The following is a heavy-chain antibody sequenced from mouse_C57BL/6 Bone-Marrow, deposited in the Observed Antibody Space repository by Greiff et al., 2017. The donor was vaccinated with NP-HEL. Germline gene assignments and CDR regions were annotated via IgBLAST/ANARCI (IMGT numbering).Heavy chain of an antibody. CDR1: GYTFTSYW. Sequence: QVQLKQPGAELVRPGSSVKLSCKASGYTFTSYWMHWVQQGPIQGLEWIGNIDASDSETHYNQKFKDKSTFTVDKSSSTAYMQLSSLTSEDSAVYYCARAAPGLPYAMDYWGQGTSVTVSS. CDR2: IDASDSET. V-gene: IGHV1-52*01. J-gene: IGHJ4*01. CDR3: ARAAPGLPYAMDY.